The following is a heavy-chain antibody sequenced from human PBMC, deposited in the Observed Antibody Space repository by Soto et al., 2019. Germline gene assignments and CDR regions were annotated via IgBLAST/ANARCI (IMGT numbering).Heavy chain of an antibody. CDR1: GCTFSSYA. J-gene: IGHJ4*02. CDR2: ISGSGGST. D-gene: IGHD6-13*01. V-gene: IGHV3-23*01. CDR3: ARVPGIEAEGLLYCFDH. Sequence: PGGSLRLSCAASGCTFSSYAMSWVRQAPGKGLEWVSAISGSGGSTYYADSVKGRFTISRANSKNTLYLQMNSLRAEDTAVYYCARVPGIEAEGLLYCFDHWGQGTLVTVSS.